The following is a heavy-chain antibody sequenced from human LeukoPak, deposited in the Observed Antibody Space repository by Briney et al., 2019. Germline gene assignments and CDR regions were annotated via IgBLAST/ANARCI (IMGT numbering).Heavy chain of an antibody. V-gene: IGHV3-53*01. CDR1: GFTVSSNY. Sequence: GRSLRLSCAASGFTVSSNYMSWVRQAPGKGLEWVSVIYSDGSTYYADSVKGRFTISRDNSKNTLYLQMNSLRAEDTAVYYCARVRKGIAVSQRFFDYWGQGTLVTVPS. J-gene: IGHJ4*02. CDR2: IYSDGST. D-gene: IGHD6-19*01. CDR3: ARVRKGIAVSQRFFDY.